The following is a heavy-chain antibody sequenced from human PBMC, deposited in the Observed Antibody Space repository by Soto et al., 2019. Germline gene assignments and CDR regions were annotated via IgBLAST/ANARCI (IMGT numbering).Heavy chain of an antibody. J-gene: IGHJ3*02. V-gene: IGHV4-34*01. CDR3: ARGWYCSGGSCYSGAFDI. CDR1: GGSFSGYY. D-gene: IGHD2-15*01. Sequence: QVQLQQWGAGLLKPSETLSLTCAVYGGSFSGYYWSWIRQPPGKGLEWIGEINHSGSTNYNPSLKSRVNISVDTSKNQFSLKLSSVTAADTAVYYCARGWYCSGGSCYSGAFDIWGQGTMVTVSS. CDR2: INHSGST.